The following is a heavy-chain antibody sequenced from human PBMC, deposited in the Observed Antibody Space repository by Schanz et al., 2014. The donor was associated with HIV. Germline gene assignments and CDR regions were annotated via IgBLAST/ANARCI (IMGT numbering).Heavy chain of an antibody. CDR1: GFTFSNYA. V-gene: IGHV3-30-3*02. Sequence: HLVESGGGVVQPGRSLRLSCAVSGFTFSNYAMHWVRQAPGKGLEWVAVISYDGSNKYYADSVKGRFTISRDNSKNTVYLQMNSLRAEDTAVYYCAKTGWSQGNYYYYYGMDVWGQGTTVTVSS. CDR3: AKTGWSQGNYYYYYGMDV. D-gene: IGHD3-3*01. CDR2: ISYDGSNK. J-gene: IGHJ6*02.